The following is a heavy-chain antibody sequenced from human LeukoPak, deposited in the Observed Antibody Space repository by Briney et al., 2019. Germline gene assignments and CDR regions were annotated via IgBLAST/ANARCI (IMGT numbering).Heavy chain of an antibody. CDR1: GESFSGYH. D-gene: IGHD2-2*01. CDR2: IDHSGST. V-gene: IGHV4-34*01. Sequence: SETLSLTCAVYGESFSGYHWTWIRQPPGKGPEWIGKIDHSGSTDYNPSLKSRVTISVATPKNQISLDLTSVTAADTAVYYCARGRHCNSTNCPYVGGFYYMDVWGKGTTVTVSS. J-gene: IGHJ6*03. CDR3: ARGRHCNSTNCPYVGGFYYMDV.